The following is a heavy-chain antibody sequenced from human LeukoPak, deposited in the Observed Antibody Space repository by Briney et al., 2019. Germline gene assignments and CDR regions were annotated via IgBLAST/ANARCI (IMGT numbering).Heavy chain of an antibody. CDR3: ARDQNYFDY. Sequence: GGSLRLSCAASGFTFSNYAMHWVRQTPGKGLGYVSAISSSGSSTYYANSVKGRFTISRDNSKNTLYLQMGSLRAEDMAVYYCARDQNYFDYWGQGTLVTVSS. V-gene: IGHV3-64*01. CDR1: GFTFSNYA. CDR2: ISSSGSST. J-gene: IGHJ4*02.